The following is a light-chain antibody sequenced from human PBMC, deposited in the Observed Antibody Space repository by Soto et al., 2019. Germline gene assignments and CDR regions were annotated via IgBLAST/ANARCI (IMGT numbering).Light chain of an antibody. Sequence: QSALTQPASVSGSPGQSIAISCSGSNNDIGRYNYVSWYQQYPGKAPQLILYGVSDRPSGVSDRFSGSKSGNTASLTIAGLRAEDEADYYCCSYTASTTLFGGGTKLTVL. CDR3: CSYTASTTL. J-gene: IGLJ2*01. V-gene: IGLV2-14*03. CDR2: GVS. CDR1: NNDIGRYNY.